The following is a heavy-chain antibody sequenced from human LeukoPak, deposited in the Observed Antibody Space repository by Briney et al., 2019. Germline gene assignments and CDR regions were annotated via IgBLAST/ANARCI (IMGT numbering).Heavy chain of an antibody. CDR1: GDSIGSADYY. CDR3: ARDPAPNYYDNRGYYLDY. J-gene: IGHJ4*02. CDR2: IYYSGST. D-gene: IGHD3-22*01. V-gene: IGHV4-30-4*01. Sequence: SQTLSLTRTVSGDSIGSADYYWTWIRQPPGKGLEWIGNIYYSGSTSYKSSPKSRVTMSLDTSKNQFSLKLSSVTAADTAVYYCARDPAPNYYDNRGYYLDYWGQGILVTVSS.